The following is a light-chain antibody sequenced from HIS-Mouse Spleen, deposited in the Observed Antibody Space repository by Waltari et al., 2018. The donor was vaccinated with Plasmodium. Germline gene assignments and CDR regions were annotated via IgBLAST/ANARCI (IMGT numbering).Light chain of an antibody. J-gene: IGKJ3*01. CDR3: QQYNNWSFT. V-gene: IGKV3-15*01. CDR2: GAS. CDR1: QSVSSN. Sequence: EIVMTQSPATLSVSPGERATLSCRASQSVSSNLAWYQQKPGQAPRLLIYGASTRATGIPARFSGSGSGTEFTRTISSLQSEEFAVYYCQQYNNWSFTFGPGTKVDIK.